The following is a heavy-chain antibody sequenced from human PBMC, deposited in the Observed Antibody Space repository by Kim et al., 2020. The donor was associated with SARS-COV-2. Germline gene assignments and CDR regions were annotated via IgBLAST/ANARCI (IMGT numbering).Heavy chain of an antibody. J-gene: IGHJ3*02. Sequence: GGSLRLSCATSGFTFSAYDMNWVRRAPGKGLEWLSFITKSSTTIYYANSVKGRFTISRDNDKNSLYLQMNSLRDEDSALSYCVRDRMVGASDIWGQGTMV. CDR2: ITKSSTTI. CDR1: GFTFSAYD. CDR3: VRDRMVGASDI. V-gene: IGHV3-48*02. D-gene: IGHD1-26*01.